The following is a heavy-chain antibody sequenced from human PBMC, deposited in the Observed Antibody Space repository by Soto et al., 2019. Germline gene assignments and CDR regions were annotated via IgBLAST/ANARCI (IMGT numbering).Heavy chain of an antibody. V-gene: IGHV3-30-3*01. Sequence: SGGSLRLSCAASGFTFSSYAMHWVRQAPGKGLEWVAVISYDGSNKYYADSVKGRFTISRDNSKNTLYLQMNSLRAEDTAVYYCARRLLLWFGESYNWFDPWGQGTLVTVSS. CDR2: ISYDGSNK. CDR3: ARRLLLWFGESYNWFDP. CDR1: GFTFSSYA. D-gene: IGHD3-10*01. J-gene: IGHJ5*02.